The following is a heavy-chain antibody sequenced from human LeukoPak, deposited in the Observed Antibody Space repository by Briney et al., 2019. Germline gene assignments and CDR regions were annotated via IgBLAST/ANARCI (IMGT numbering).Heavy chain of an antibody. CDR2: INPSGGST. J-gene: IGHJ5*02. Sequence: ASVKVSCKASGYTFTSHYMHWVRQAPGQGLEWMGIINPSGGSTSYAQKFQGRVTMTRDTSTSTVYMELSSLRSEDTAVYYCARGNDSSGYYKGNWFDPWGQGTLVTVSS. V-gene: IGHV1-46*01. CDR1: GYTFTSHY. CDR3: ARGNDSSGYYKGNWFDP. D-gene: IGHD3-22*01.